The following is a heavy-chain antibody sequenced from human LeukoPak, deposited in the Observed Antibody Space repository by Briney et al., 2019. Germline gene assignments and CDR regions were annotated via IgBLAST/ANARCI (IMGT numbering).Heavy chain of an antibody. CDR2: IKQDGSEK. J-gene: IGHJ4*02. Sequence: GGSLRLSCAASGFTFSSYGMHWVRQAPGKGLEWVANIKQDGSEKYYVDSVKGRFTISRDNAKNSLYLQMNSLRAEDTAVYYCARWYSSSSWGYWGQGTLVTVSS. V-gene: IGHV3-7*01. CDR3: ARWYSSSSWGY. CDR1: GFTFSSYG. D-gene: IGHD6-6*01.